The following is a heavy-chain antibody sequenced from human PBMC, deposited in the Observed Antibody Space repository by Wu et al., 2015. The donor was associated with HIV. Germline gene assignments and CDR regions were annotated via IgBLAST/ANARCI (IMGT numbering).Heavy chain of an antibody. J-gene: IGHJ4*02. CDR1: GYTFTDFF. Sequence: QVQLVQSGAEVKKPGASVKVSCKASGYTFTDFFIHWVRQAPGQGLEWMGWVSPNTGGTNYAQKFQGRVTMTRDTSINTAYMELTSLTSDDTAMYYCARDARTAMAADYWGQGTLVTVSS. V-gene: IGHV1-2*02. CDR2: VSPNTGGT. D-gene: IGHD5-18*01. CDR3: ARDARTAMAADY.